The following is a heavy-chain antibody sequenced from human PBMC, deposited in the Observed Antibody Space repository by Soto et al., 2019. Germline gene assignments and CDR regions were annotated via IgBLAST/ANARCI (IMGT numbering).Heavy chain of an antibody. Sequence: QVQLVQSGAEVKKPGASVKISCKASGYTFIHYYIHWVRQAHGQGLEWMAIINPNGGSTNYAQKFQGRVTVTSDTSTTTVSMELNSLESDDTAVYFCARSRLQGDFWGQGTLVTVSS. J-gene: IGHJ4*02. CDR2: INPNGGST. D-gene: IGHD2-21*01. CDR1: GYTFIHYY. V-gene: IGHV1-46*01. CDR3: ARSRLQGDF.